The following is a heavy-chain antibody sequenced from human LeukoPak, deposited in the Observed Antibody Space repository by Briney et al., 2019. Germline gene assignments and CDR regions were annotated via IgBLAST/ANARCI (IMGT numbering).Heavy chain of an antibody. V-gene: IGHV3-21*01. CDR2: FSGSSSFK. D-gene: IGHD2-15*01. J-gene: IGHJ3*02. Sequence: GGSLGLSCAASGFIFSSYSMNWVRQAPGKGLEWVSSFSGSSSFKFYAESLKGRFTISRDNAKNSLYLQMNSLRAEDTAVYYCARDVVGDLVGAFDIWGQGTMVTVSS. CDR3: ARDVVGDLVGAFDI. CDR1: GFIFSSYS.